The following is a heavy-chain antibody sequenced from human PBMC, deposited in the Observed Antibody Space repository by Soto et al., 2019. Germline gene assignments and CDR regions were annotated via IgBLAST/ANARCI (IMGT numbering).Heavy chain of an antibody. D-gene: IGHD2-15*01. CDR3: ASFSGPHYPNGWFDP. V-gene: IGHV1-69*13. CDR1: GGTFSSYA. CDR2: IIPIFGTA. Sequence: ASVKVSCKASGGTFSSYAISWVRQAPGQGLEWMGGIIPIFGTANYAQKFQGRVTITADESTSTAYMELSSLRSEDTAVYYCASFSGPHYPNGWFDPWGQGTLVTVSS. J-gene: IGHJ5*02.